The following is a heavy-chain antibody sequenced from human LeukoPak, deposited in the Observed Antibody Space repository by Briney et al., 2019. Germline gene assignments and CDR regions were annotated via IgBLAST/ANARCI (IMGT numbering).Heavy chain of an antibody. CDR2: IGGSGSST. CDR1: GFRFSNYA. Sequence: GGSLRLSCAASGFRFSNYAMSWVRQAPGKGLEWVPGIGGSGSSTYYADSVKGRFTISRDNSKNTLYLQMNSLRAEDTAVYYCAKLWFRELGAVYFDYWGQGTLVTVSS. CDR3: AKLWFRELGAVYFDY. V-gene: IGHV3-23*01. J-gene: IGHJ4*02. D-gene: IGHD3-10*01.